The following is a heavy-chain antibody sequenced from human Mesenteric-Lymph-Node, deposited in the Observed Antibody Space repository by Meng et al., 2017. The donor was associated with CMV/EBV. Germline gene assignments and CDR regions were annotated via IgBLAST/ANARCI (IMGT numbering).Heavy chain of an antibody. D-gene: IGHD3-3*01. CDR3: ASDRLRFYYFFDY. CDR1: GGSISSYY. CDR2: ISYSGST. J-gene: IGHJ4*02. V-gene: IGHV4-39*07. Sequence: SETLSLTCTVSGGSISSYYWSWIRQPPGKGLEWIGSISYSGSTYYNPSLKSRVTISVDTSKNQFSLKLSSVTAADTAVYYCASDRLRFYYFFDYWGQGTLVTVSS.